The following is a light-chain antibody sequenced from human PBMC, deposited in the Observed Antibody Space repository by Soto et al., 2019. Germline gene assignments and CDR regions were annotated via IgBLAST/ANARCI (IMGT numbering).Light chain of an antibody. CDR1: SSNIGSNT. CDR3: AVWDDSLNGDVK. CDR2: YND. V-gene: IGLV1-44*01. Sequence: QSVLTQPPSASGTPGQRVTISCSGSSSNIGSNTVNWYQQLPGTAPKLLIYYNDQRPSGVPDRFSGSKSATSASLAISGLRSEDEADYYCAVWDDSLNGDVKFGGGTKVTVL. J-gene: IGLJ2*01.